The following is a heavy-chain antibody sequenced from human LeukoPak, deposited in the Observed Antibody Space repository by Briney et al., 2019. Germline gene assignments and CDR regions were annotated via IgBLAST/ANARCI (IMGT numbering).Heavy chain of an antibody. Sequence: GGSLRLSCAASGFTFSNFWMSWVRQAPGKGLEWVSAISGSGGSTYYADSVKGRFTISRDNSKNTLYLQMNSLRAEDTAVYYCAKDLYYDSSGYNYWGQGTLVTVSS. CDR3: AKDLYYDSSGYNY. J-gene: IGHJ4*02. D-gene: IGHD3-22*01. V-gene: IGHV3-23*01. CDR1: GFTFSNFW. CDR2: ISGSGGST.